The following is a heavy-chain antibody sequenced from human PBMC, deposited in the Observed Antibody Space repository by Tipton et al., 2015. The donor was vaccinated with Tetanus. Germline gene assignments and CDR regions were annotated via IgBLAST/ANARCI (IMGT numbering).Heavy chain of an antibody. Sequence: SLRLSCAASGFTLRTYSMNWVRQAPGKGPEWISHISTTGNTIYYADSVKGRFTISRDNAKNSLSLQMSGLRREDTAVYYCATSTVTRWGPGTLVTVSS. V-gene: IGHV3-48*01. CDR2: ISTTGNTI. CDR3: ATSTVTR. D-gene: IGHD4-17*01. J-gene: IGHJ4*02. CDR1: GFTLRTYS.